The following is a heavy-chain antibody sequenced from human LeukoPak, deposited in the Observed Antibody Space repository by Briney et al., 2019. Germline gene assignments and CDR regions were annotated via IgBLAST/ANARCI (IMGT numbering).Heavy chain of an antibody. D-gene: IGHD5-12*01. J-gene: IGHJ4*02. Sequence: SETLSLTCAVYGGSFSGYYWSWIRQPPGKGLEWIGEINHSGSTNYNPSLKSRVTISVDTSKNQLSLKLSSVTAADTAVYYCARGGYSGYDSDYWGQGTLVTVSS. V-gene: IGHV4-34*01. CDR1: GGSFSGYY. CDR3: ARGGYSGYDSDY. CDR2: INHSGST.